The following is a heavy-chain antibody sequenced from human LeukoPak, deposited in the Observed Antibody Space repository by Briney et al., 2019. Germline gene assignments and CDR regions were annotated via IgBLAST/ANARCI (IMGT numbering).Heavy chain of an antibody. CDR2: IISSSSYI. D-gene: IGHD3-22*01. J-gene: IGHJ5*01. CDR1: GFTFSSYS. CDR3: ARVGYYDSRGFDS. Sequence: PGGSLRLSCAASGFTFSSYSMNWDRQAPGKGLEWVLSIISSSSYIYYADSVKGRFTISRDHAKNSLYMQMNSLRAEDTAVYYCARVGYYDSRGFDSWGQGTLVTVSS. V-gene: IGHV3-21*01.